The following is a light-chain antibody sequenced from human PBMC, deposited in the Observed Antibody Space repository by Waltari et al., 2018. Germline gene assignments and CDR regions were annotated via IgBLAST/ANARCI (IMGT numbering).Light chain of an antibody. Sequence: NFMLTQPHSVSESPGKMVTISCTRSSGRIASNYVQWYQQRPGSVPTAVMYEDNQRPSGVPDRFSGSIDRSSNSASLTISGLKTEDEADYYCQSYDSTNGVVFGGGTKLTVL. CDR1: SGRIASNY. J-gene: IGLJ2*01. V-gene: IGLV6-57*04. CDR2: EDN. CDR3: QSYDSTNGVV.